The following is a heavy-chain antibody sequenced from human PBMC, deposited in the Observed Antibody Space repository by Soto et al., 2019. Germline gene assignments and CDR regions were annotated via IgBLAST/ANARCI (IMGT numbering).Heavy chain of an antibody. V-gene: IGHV4-39*01. D-gene: IGHD3-10*01. Sequence: SETLSLTFIFSGDSISNSFNDLVLIRRPPGKGLEWIGTMDYSGDTSYNPSLRSRVTTSADTSKKQFSLRLSSVSVADKAVYYCDRRPNLYDSESYRLDIWGQGALVNVYS. J-gene: IGHJ4*02. CDR3: DRRPNLYDSESYRLDI. CDR1: GDSISNSFND. CDR2: MDYSGDT.